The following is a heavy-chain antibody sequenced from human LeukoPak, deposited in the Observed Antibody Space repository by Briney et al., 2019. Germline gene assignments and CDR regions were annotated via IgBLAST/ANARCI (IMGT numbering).Heavy chain of an antibody. D-gene: IGHD5-24*01. CDR2: IWYDGSYK. CDR1: GFTFSNCG. J-gene: IGHJ4*02. CDR3: AKEGRSLQTY. V-gene: IGHV3-33*06. Sequence: PGRSLRLSCAASGFTFSNCGMHWVRQAPGKGLEWVAVIWYDGSYKYYADSVKGRFTISRDNSKKMLYLQLSSLRAEDTAVYYCAKEGRSLQTYWGQGTLVTVSS.